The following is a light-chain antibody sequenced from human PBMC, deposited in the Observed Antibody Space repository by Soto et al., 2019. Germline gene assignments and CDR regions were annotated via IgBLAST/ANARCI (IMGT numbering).Light chain of an antibody. CDR3: QQYDCYRT. Sequence: DIQMTQSPSTLSASVGDRVTITCRPSQNISTSLAWYQQKSGRAPKLLIYDVSNLESGVPSRFSGSGSGTEFSLTIRGLQPDDFATYYCQQYDCYRTLGQGTTVEVK. CDR1: QNISTS. CDR2: DVS. V-gene: IGKV1-5*01. J-gene: IGKJ1*01.